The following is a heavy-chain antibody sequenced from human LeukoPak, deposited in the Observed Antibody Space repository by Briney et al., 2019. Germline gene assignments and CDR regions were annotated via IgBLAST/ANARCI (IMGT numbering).Heavy chain of an antibody. Sequence: GGSLRLSCAASGFTFSSYWMHWVRQVPGKGLVRVSRINTDGTSTSFADSVKGRFTISRDNAKNTLYLQMNSLRAEDTAVYYCARGGYSSSWSQGDYWGQGTLVTVSS. J-gene: IGHJ4*02. CDR2: INTDGTST. D-gene: IGHD6-13*01. CDR3: ARGGYSSSWSQGDY. V-gene: IGHV3-74*01. CDR1: GFTFSSYW.